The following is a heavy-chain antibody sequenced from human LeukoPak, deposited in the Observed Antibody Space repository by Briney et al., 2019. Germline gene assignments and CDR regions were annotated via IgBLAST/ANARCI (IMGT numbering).Heavy chain of an antibody. CDR1: GFTFSSEA. V-gene: IGHV3-23*01. CDR3: TKVRSGSGSWALRVFDY. Sequence: PGGSLRLSCAASGFTFSSEAMGWVRQLPGGGLEWVSTISPAGGTTYYAESMKGRFTISRDNSKSTLYLQMNSLRVEDTAVYYCTKVRSGSGSWALRVFDYWGQGALVTVSS. CDR2: ISPAGGTT. J-gene: IGHJ4*02. D-gene: IGHD6-13*01.